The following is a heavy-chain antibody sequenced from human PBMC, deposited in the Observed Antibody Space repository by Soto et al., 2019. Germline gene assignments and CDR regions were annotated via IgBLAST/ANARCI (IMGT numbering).Heavy chain of an antibody. CDR3: ARGGWVLLALTHLYFDI. Sequence: SETLSLTCTVSGGSISSGDYYWSWFRQPPGKGLEWIGYIYDSGSTYYNPSLKSRLTISVDTSKNQFSLRLSSVTAADTAVYYCARGGWVLLALTHLYFDIWGQGALVTVSS. J-gene: IGHJ4*02. CDR1: GGSISSGDYY. V-gene: IGHV4-30-4*01. CDR2: IYDSGST. D-gene: IGHD1-26*01.